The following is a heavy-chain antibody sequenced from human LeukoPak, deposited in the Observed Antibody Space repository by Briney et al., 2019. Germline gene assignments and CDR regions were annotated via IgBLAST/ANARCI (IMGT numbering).Heavy chain of an antibody. CDR2: IYYSGST. V-gene: IGHV4-39*01. CDR1: AGSISSTNYY. CDR3: ARHTGYNSGHPRWFDP. Sequence: SETLSLTCTVSAGSISSTNYYRGWIRQPPGKGLEWSGSIYYSGSTYYNPSLKSRVTMSADTSKDQFSLTLTSVTAADTAMYYCARHTGYNSGHPRWFDPWGQGTLVTVSS. D-gene: IGHD5-18*01. J-gene: IGHJ5*02.